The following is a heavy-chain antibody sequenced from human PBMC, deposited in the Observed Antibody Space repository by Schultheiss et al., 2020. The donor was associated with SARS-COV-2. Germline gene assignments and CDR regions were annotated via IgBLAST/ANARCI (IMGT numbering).Heavy chain of an antibody. D-gene: IGHD2/OR15-2a*01. CDR3: ARDGPFGSNAFDI. Sequence: GGSLRLSCAASGFTFSSYAMSWVRQAPGKGLEWVAVISYDGSNKYYADSVKGRFTISRDNSKNTLYLQMNSLRAEDTAVYYCARDGPFGSNAFDIWGQGTTVTVSS. CDR2: ISYDGSNK. V-gene: IGHV3-30*04. CDR1: GFTFSSYA. J-gene: IGHJ3*02.